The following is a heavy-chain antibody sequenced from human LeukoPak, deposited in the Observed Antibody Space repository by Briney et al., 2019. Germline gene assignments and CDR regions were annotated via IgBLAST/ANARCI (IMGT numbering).Heavy chain of an antibody. Sequence: GGSLRLSCAASGFTFANYAMNWVRQAPGKGLEWVSAIRGSGSSTDYADSVKGRFTISRDNSKNTLYLQMNSLRAEDTAMYYCAEVGHTVTPHYLDYWGQGTLVTVSS. CDR1: GFTFANYA. D-gene: IGHD4-17*01. CDR2: IRGSGSST. CDR3: AEVGHTVTPHYLDY. V-gene: IGHV3-23*01. J-gene: IGHJ4*02.